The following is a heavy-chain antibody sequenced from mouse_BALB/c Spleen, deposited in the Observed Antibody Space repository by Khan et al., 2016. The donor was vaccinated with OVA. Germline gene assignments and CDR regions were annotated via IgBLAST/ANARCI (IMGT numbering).Heavy chain of an antibody. CDR2: IGSGGHYT. V-gene: IGHV5-6*01. CDR1: GFTFSSYG. Sequence: EVQLQESGGDLVKPGGSLKLSCAASGFTFSSYGMSWVRQTPDKRLEWVATIGSGGHYTYFPDSVRGRFTISRDNAKNTLSLQMSSLKSEDTAMYYCARSITTTKWDYYAMDYWGQGTSVTVSS. CDR3: ARSITTTKWDYYAMDY. D-gene: IGHD1-2*01. J-gene: IGHJ4*01.